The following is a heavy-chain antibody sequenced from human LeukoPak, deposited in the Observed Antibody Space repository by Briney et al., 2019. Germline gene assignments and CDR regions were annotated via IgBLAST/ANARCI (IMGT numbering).Heavy chain of an antibody. V-gene: IGHV1-69*05. CDR2: IIPLFGTA. CDR3: ASGYYDSSGYYYFDY. Sequence: SVKVSCKASGGTFSSYAISWVRQAPGQGLEWMGRIIPLFGTANYAQKFQGRVTITTDESTSTAYMELSSLRSEDTAVYYCASGYYDSSGYYYFDYWGQGTLVTVSS. J-gene: IGHJ4*02. CDR1: GGTFSSYA. D-gene: IGHD3-22*01.